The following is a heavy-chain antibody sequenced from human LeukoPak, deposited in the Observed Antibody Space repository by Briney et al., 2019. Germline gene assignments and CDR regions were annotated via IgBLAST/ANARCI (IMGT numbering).Heavy chain of an antibody. D-gene: IGHD3-22*01. CDR2: IYYSGST. CDR3: ARAREEYYYDSSGYHFDY. Sequence: SETLSLTCTVSGGSISSGDNYWGWIRHPPGKGLEWIGYIYYSGSTYYNPSLKSRVTISVDTSKNQFSLKLSSVTAADTAVYYCARAREEYYYDSSGYHFDYWGQGTLVTVSS. V-gene: IGHV4-30-4*01. CDR1: GGSISSGDNY. J-gene: IGHJ4*02.